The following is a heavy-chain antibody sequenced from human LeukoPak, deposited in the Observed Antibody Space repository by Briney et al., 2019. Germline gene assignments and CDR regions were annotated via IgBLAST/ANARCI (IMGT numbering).Heavy chain of an antibody. D-gene: IGHD5-24*01. CDR2: RNPNSGNT. CDR3: ARGLRWRWLQSYFDY. J-gene: IGHJ4*02. CDR1: GYTFTSYD. Sequence: ASVKVSCKASGYTFTSYDINWVRQATGQGLEWMGWRNPNSGNTGYAQKFQGRVTMTRNTSISTAYMELSSLRSEDTAVYYCARGLRWRWLQSYFDYWGQGTLVTVSS. V-gene: IGHV1-8*01.